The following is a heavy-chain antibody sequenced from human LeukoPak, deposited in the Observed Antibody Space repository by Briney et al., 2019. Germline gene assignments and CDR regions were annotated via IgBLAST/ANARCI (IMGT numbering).Heavy chain of an antibody. CDR3: ARIRAGYNDAYDI. V-gene: IGHV1-46*01. CDR1: GYTFSNYY. J-gene: IGHJ3*02. CDR2: INPTAGNT. Sequence: ASVKVSCKASGYTFSNYYLHWVRQAPGQGLEWMGLINPTAGNTYYAQRFQGRVTMTRNTSTSTVYMELSSLRTEDTAVYYCARIRAGYNDAYDIWGQGTMVTVPS. D-gene: IGHD5-24*01.